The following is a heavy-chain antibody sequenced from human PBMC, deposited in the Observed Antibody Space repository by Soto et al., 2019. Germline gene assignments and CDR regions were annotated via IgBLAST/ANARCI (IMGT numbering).Heavy chain of an antibody. CDR1: GGTFSSYA. D-gene: IGHD3-3*01. Sequence: QVQLVQSGAEVKKPGSSVKVSCKASGGTFSSYAISWVRQAPGQGLEWMGGIIPIFGTANYAQKFEGRVTITADESTSTADMELSSLRSEDTAVYYCARGLRFLEGKDYFDFWGQGSLVTVSS. J-gene: IGHJ4*02. CDR3: ARGLRFLEGKDYFDF. V-gene: IGHV1-69*12. CDR2: IIPIFGTA.